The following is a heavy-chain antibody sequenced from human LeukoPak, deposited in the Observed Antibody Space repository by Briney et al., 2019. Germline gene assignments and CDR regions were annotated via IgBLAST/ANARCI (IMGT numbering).Heavy chain of an antibody. J-gene: IGHJ6*02. D-gene: IGHD1-1*01. Sequence: GGSLRLSCAASGFTFSSYAMSWVRQAPGKGLEWVSAISGSGGSTYYADSVKGRFTISRDNSKNTLYLQMNSLRAEDTAVYYCAREISPSVQLERLYADYYYGMDVWGQGTTVTVSS. CDR1: GFTFSSYA. CDR2: ISGSGGST. V-gene: IGHV3-23*01. CDR3: AREISPSVQLERLYADYYYGMDV.